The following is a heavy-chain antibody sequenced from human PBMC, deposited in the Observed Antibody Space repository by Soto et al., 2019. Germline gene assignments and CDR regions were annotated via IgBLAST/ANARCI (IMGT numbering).Heavy chain of an antibody. CDR1: GGSSSAYY. CDR3: ARGRQWLVREFDY. CDR2: INHSGST. Sequence: SETLCLTCAVYGGSSSAYYWRWIRQPPGKGLEWIGEINHSGSTNYNPSLKSRVTISVDTSKNQFSLKLSSVTAADTAVYYCARGRQWLVREFDYWGQGTLVTVSS. D-gene: IGHD6-19*01. J-gene: IGHJ4*02. V-gene: IGHV4-34*01.